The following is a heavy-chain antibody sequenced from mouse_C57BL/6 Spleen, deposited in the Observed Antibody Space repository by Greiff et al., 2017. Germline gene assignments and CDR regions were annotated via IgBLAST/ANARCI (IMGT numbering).Heavy chain of an antibody. CDR1: GISLTSYG. V-gene: IGHV2-9*01. J-gene: IGHJ4*01. Sequence: VQLQESGPGLVAPSQSLSITCTVSGISLTSYGVVWVRPPPGKGLEWLGVIWGGGSPHYNSALMSRLSISKDNSKSQVFLKMNRLQTDDTAMYYCAKRGSNYDYYAMDYWGQGTSVTVAS. CDR2: IWGGGSP. D-gene: IGHD2-5*01. CDR3: AKRGSNYDYYAMDY.